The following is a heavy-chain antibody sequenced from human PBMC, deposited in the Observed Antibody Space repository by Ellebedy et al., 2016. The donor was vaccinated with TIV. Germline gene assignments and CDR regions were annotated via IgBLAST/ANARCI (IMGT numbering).Heavy chain of an antibody. V-gene: IGHV4-59*01. J-gene: IGHJ3*02. CDR1: GGSISSYY. Sequence: MPSETLSLTCTVSGGSISSYYCSWIRQPPGKGLEWIGYIYYSWGTSYNPSLKSRVTISLDTSENQFSLNLSSVTAADTAVYYRAASSGWLDAFDTWGQGTMVTVSS. CDR3: AASSGWLDAFDT. D-gene: IGHD6-19*01. CDR2: IYYSWGT.